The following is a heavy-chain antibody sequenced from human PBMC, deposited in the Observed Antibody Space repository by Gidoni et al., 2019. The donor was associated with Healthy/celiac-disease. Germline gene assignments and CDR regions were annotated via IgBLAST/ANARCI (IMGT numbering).Heavy chain of an antibody. J-gene: IGHJ4*02. CDR3: ARITVVTGIDY. D-gene: IGHD2-15*01. Sequence: EVQLVESGGGLVNPGGSLRLSGAASGFTFSSYSLNWVCQAPGKGRAWVSSISGGSSYIYYADSVKGRFTISRDNAKNSLYLQMNSLRAEDTAVYYCARITVVTGIDYWGQGTLVTVSS. CDR2: ISGGSSYI. V-gene: IGHV3-21*01. CDR1: GFTFSSYS.